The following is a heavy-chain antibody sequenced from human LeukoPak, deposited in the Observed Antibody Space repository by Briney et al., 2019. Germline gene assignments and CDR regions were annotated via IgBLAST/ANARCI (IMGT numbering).Heavy chain of an antibody. D-gene: IGHD3-22*01. CDR2: ISSSSSYI. J-gene: IGHJ4*02. CDR3: ARDHYYDSSGYDY. Sequence: PGGSLRLSCAASGFAFSSYSMNWVRQAPGKGLEWVSSISSSSSYIYYADSVKGRFTISRDNAKNSLYLQMNSLRAEDTAVYYCARDHYYDSSGYDYWGQGTLVTVSS. CDR1: GFAFSSYS. V-gene: IGHV3-21*01.